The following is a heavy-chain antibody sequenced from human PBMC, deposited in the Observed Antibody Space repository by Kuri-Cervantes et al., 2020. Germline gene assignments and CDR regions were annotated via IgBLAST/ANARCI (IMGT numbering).Heavy chain of an antibody. J-gene: IGHJ4*02. CDR1: GYPFSVYG. CDR3: ARSDSSGYSVDY. V-gene: IGHV1-2*02. CDR2: INPNSGGT. D-gene: IGHD3-22*01. Sequence: ASVKVSCKASGYPFSVYGVSWVRQAPGHGLEWKGWINPNSGGTNYAQKFQGRVTMTRDTSISTAYMELSRLRSDDTAVYYCARSDSSGYSVDYWGQGTLVTVSS.